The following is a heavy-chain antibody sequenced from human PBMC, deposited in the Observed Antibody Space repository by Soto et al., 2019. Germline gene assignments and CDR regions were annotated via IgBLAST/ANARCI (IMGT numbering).Heavy chain of an antibody. Sequence: EVQLVESGGGLVQPGGSLRLSCAASGFTFSSYSMNWVRQAPGKGLEWGSYISSSSSTIYYPDSVKGRFTISRDNAKNSLYLQMNSLRAEDTAVYYCAREGGDLSWFDPWGQGTLVTVSS. D-gene: IGHD4-17*01. J-gene: IGHJ5*02. CDR2: ISSSSSTI. CDR1: GFTFSSYS. V-gene: IGHV3-48*01. CDR3: AREGGDLSWFDP.